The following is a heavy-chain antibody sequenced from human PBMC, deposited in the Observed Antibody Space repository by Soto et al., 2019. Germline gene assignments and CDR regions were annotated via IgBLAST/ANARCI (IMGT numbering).Heavy chain of an antibody. J-gene: IGHJ6*02. D-gene: IGHD6-13*01. V-gene: IGHV1-46*01. CDR2: INPSGGST. Sequence: ATVQVAWKATGYTFTSYYMHWVRQAPGQGLEWMGIINPSGGSTSYAQKFQGRVTMTRDTSTSTVYMELSSLRSEDTAVYYCAREVYRRCWYNEYYYDGRVGGG. CDR1: GYTFTSYY. CDR3: AREVYRRCWYNEYYYDGRVG.